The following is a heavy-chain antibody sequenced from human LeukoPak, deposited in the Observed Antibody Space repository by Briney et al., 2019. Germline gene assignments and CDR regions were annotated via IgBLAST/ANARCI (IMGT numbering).Heavy chain of an antibody. CDR1: GFTFSDYW. J-gene: IGHJ4*02. CDR3: ARDRGPRTGFMVREAYDY. V-gene: IGHV3-74*01. Sequence: GGSLRLSCAASGFTFSDYWIHWVRQAPGKGLVWVSRINTDGSITNYAGSVKGRFSISRDNAKNTLYLQMSSLRAEDTAVYYCARDRGPRTGFMVREAYDYWGQGTLVTVSS. CDR2: INTDGSIT. D-gene: IGHD3-10*01.